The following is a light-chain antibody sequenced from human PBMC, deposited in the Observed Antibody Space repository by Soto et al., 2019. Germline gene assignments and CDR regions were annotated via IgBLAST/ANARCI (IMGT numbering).Light chain of an antibody. V-gene: IGKV1-5*03. Sequence: DIQMTQSPSTLSASVGDRVTITCRASQSISSWLAWYQQKPGKAPKLLIYKASSLESGVPPRFSGSGSGTEFTLTISSLQPDDFATYDCQQYNSYSPYTFGQGTKLEIK. J-gene: IGKJ2*01. CDR1: QSISSW. CDR3: QQYNSYSPYT. CDR2: KAS.